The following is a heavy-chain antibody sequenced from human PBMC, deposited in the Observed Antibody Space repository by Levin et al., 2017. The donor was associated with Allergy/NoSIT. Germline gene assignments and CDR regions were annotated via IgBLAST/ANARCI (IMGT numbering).Heavy chain of an antibody. V-gene: IGHV3-11*01. CDR1: GFTFSDYY. J-gene: IGHJ3*02. D-gene: IGHD5-12*01. Sequence: GGSLRLSCAASGFTFSDYYMSWICQAPGKGLECVSYISSSGTTTYYADSLKGRITVSRDNAKSSLYLQMNSLRAEDTAVYYCAREDRGYRGLDIWGQGTMVTVSS. CDR2: ISSSGTTT. CDR3: AREDRGYRGLDI.